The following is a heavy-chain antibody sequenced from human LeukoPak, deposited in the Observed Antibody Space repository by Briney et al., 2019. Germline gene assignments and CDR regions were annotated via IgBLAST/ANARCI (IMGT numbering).Heavy chain of an antibody. J-gene: IGHJ4*02. CDR2: IKEDGSDK. D-gene: IGHD6-25*01. CDR1: GFTFSSYW. V-gene: IGHV3-7*04. CDR3: ARGAAGPY. Sequence: GGSLRLSCAASGFTFSSYWMSWVRQAPGKGLEWVANIKEDGSDKYYVASVKGRFTISRENARNSLYLQMNSLRAEDTAVYYCARGAAGPYWGQGTLVTVSS.